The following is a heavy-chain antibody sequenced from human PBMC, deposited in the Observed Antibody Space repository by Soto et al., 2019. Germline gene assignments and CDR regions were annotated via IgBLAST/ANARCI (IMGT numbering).Heavy chain of an antibody. Sequence: QVQLQQWGAGLLKPSETLSLTCAVYGGSFSGYYWSWIRQPPGKGLEWIGEINHNGSTNYNPSLRSRVTISVDTSNNQSSIMLRSVTAAVTPVYYGARGVRGYCSGGSCYSGWFDPWRQGTLVTVSS. CDR2: INHNGST. V-gene: IGHV4-34*01. CDR1: GGSFSGYY. CDR3: ARGVRGYCSGGSCYSGWFDP. D-gene: IGHD2-15*01. J-gene: IGHJ5*02.